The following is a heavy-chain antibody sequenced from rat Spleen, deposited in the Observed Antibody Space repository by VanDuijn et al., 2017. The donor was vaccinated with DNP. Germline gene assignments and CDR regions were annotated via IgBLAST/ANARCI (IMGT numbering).Heavy chain of an antibody. V-gene: IGHV5-46*01. CDR2: ISTSGGST. D-gene: IGHD1-4*01. CDR3: ASHGYAYFDF. CDR1: GFTFSSFP. J-gene: IGHJ1*01. Sequence: EVQLVESGGGLVQPGRSMKLSCAASGFTFSSFPMAWVRQAPTKGLEWVATISTSGGSTYYRDSVKGRFTISRDNAKSTLYLQMNSLRSEDTATYYCASHGYAYFDFWGPGTMVTVSS.